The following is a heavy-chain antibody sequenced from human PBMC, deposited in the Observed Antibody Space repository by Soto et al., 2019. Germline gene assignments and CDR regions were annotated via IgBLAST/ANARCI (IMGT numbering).Heavy chain of an antibody. J-gene: IGHJ5*02. CDR2: ISYDGSNK. CDR1: GFTFSSYA. CDR3: ARDAVDSGYVTWYGRFDP. D-gene: IGHD5-12*01. V-gene: IGHV3-30-3*01. Sequence: PGGSLRLSCAASGFTFSSYAMHWVRQAPGKGLEWVAVISYDGSNKYYADSVKGRFTISRDNSKNTLYLQMNSLRAEDTAVYYCARDAVDSGYVTWYGRFDPWGQGTLVTVSS.